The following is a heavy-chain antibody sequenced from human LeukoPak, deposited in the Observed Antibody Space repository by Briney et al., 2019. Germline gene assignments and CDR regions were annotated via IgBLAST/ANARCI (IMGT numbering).Heavy chain of an antibody. D-gene: IGHD4-23*01. CDR2: INSDGSSI. CDR3: ARSDDYGGISARDDAFDI. CDR1: GFTFSSYW. J-gene: IGHJ3*02. V-gene: IGHV3-74*01. Sequence: GGSLRLSCVVSGFTFSSYWMHWVRQAPGKGLVWVSRINSDGSSISYADSVKGRFTISRDNAKNTLYLQMNSLRAEDTAVYYCARSDDYGGISARDDAFDIWGQGTMVTVSS.